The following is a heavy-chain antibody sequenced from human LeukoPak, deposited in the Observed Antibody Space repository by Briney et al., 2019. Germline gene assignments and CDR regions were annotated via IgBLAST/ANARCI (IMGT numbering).Heavy chain of an antibody. Sequence: SETLSLTCAVYGGSFSGYYWSWIRQPPGKGLEWIGEINHSGSTNYNPSLKSRVTISVDTSKNQFSLKLSSVTAADTAVYYCATRDYDFWSGYYETPFGPWGQGALVTVSS. V-gene: IGHV4-34*01. CDR1: GGSFSGYY. D-gene: IGHD3-3*01. CDR3: ATRDYDFWSGYYETPFGP. J-gene: IGHJ5*02. CDR2: INHSGST.